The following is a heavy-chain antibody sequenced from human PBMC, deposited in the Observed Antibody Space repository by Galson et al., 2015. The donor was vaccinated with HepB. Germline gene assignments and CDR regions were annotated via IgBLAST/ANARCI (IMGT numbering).Heavy chain of an antibody. Sequence: TLSLTCTVSGGSISSGNYYWSWVRHHPGRGLEWIGYIYYSGRAYYHPSLKSRITISVDTSKNQFSLKLSSVTAADTAVYYCARDQGTTSSGRFNMDVWGRGTTVTVSS. V-gene: IGHV4-31*03. CDR2: IYYSGRA. CDR1: GGSISSGNYY. J-gene: IGHJ6*03. CDR3: ARDQGTTSSGRFNMDV. D-gene: IGHD6-6*01.